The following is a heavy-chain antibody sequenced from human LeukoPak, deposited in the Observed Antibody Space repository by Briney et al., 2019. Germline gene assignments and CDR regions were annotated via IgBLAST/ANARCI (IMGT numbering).Heavy chain of an antibody. Sequence: ASVKVSCKASGGTFSCYAISWVRQAAGRGLEWMGGIIPIFGTANYAQKFQGRVPITTDESTSTVYMELNSLRSEGPAVLYLARNSSACNQGYAYYYYMDVWGKGTTVTVSS. CDR3: ARNSSACNQGYAYYYYMDV. CDR1: GGTFSCYA. J-gene: IGHJ6*03. V-gene: IGHV1-69*05. D-gene: IGHD2-8*01. CDR2: IIPIFGTA.